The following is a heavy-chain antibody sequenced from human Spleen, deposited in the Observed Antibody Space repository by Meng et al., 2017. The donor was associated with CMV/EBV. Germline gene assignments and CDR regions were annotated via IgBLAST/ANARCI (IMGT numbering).Heavy chain of an antibody. CDR3: AKDGRIAASGRPFN. D-gene: IGHD6-13*01. J-gene: IGHJ4*02. CDR2: IIPISGLA. Sequence: SVKVSCKASGGTFSSDGLNWVRQAPGQGLEWMGRIIPISGLAHYAQKFQGRVTMTSDTSTSTVYMELSSLRSEDTAVYYCAKDGRIAASGRPFNWGQGTLVTVSS. CDR1: GGTFSSDG. V-gene: IGHV1-69*04.